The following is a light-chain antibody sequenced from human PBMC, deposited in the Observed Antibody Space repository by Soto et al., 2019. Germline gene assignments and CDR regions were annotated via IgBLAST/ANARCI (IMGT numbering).Light chain of an antibody. J-gene: IGLJ2*01. V-gene: IGLV1-40*01. CDR3: QSYDSTLSGYAV. CDR2: VNS. CDR1: SSNIGAGYD. Sequence: QSVLTQPPSVSGAPGQRVTISCTGSSSNIGAGYDVHWYQQLPGTAPKLLIYVNSNRPSGVPDRFSGSKSGTSASLAITGLQAEDEADYYCQSYDSTLSGYAVFGGGTKLTVL.